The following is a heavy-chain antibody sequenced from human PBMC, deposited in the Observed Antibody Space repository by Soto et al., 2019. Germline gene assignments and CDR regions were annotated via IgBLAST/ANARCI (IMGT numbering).Heavy chain of an antibody. J-gene: IGHJ3*02. CDR3: ARRRQDYIDYGDYGSRSRDAFDI. Sequence: ASVKVSCKASGYTFTSYDINWVRQATGQGLEWMGWMNPNSGNTGYAQKFQGRVTMTRNTSISTAYMELSSLRSEDTAVYYCARRRQDYIDYGDYGSRSRDAFDIWGQGTMVTVSS. CDR1: GYTFTSYD. D-gene: IGHD4-17*01. V-gene: IGHV1-8*01. CDR2: MNPNSGNT.